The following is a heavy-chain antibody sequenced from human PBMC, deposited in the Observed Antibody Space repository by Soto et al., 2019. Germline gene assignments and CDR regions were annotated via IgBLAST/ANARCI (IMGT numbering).Heavy chain of an antibody. D-gene: IGHD5-12*01. J-gene: IGHJ4*02. V-gene: IGHV1-3*04. CDR1: GYTFTDYA. Sequence: ASVKVSCKASGYTFTDYAMRWVRQAPGQRLEWMGWINTAIGNTKYSQKFQGRVTITRDTSAITAYMELSSLRSEDTAVYFCARDYGASGYDFGHWGQGTLVTVSS. CDR2: INTAIGNT. CDR3: ARDYGASGYDFGH.